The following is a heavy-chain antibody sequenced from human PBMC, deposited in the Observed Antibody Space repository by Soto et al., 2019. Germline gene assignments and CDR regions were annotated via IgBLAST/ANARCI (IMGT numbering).Heavy chain of an antibody. J-gene: IGHJ6*02. CDR2: MNPNRGNT. CDR3: ARERTGMTSMDV. V-gene: IGHV1-8*01. CDR1: GYTFTSYD. D-gene: IGHD1-1*01. Sequence: QVQLVQCGAKVKKPGASVKVSCKASGYTFTSYDINWVRQATGQGLEWMGWMNPNRGNTGYAQKFRGRVTMTRNTSISTAYMELSSLRSEETAVYYCARERTGMTSMDVWGQGTTVTVSS.